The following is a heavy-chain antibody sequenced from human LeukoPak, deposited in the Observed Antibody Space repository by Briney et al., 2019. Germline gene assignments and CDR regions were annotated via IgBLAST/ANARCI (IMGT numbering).Heavy chain of an antibody. Sequence: SQTLSLTCTVSGGSVRTDDVYWSWIRQPPGKGLEWIGFISYSGSAYYNPSLKSRVSISIDTSRNQFSLKLNSVTAADTAVYYCASLREGGVAHWFDPWGQGTLVTVSS. J-gene: IGHJ5*02. D-gene: IGHD2-15*01. CDR2: ISYSGSA. CDR3: ASLREGGVAHWFDP. V-gene: IGHV4-30-4*01. CDR1: GGSVRTDDVY.